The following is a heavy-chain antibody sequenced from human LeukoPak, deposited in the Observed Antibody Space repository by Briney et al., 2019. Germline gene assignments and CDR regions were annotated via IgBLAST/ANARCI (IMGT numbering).Heavy chain of an antibody. D-gene: IGHD3-9*01. J-gene: IGHJ6*03. V-gene: IGHV4-34*01. Sequence: PSETLSLTCAVYGGSFSGYYWSWIRQPPGKGLEWIGEINHSGSTNYNPSLKSRVTISVDTSKNQFSPKLSSVTAADTAVYYCARSWELRYFDWLPVDYYYYMDVWGKGTTVTISS. CDR2: INHSGST. CDR1: GGSFSGYY. CDR3: ARSWELRYFDWLPVDYYYYMDV.